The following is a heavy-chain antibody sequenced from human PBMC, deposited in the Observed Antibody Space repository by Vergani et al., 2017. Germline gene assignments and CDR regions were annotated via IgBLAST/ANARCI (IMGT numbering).Heavy chain of an antibody. J-gene: IGHJ5*02. CDR3: ARHGARFLEWLLWFDP. CDR1: GGSFCSSSYY. V-gene: IGHV4-39*01. D-gene: IGHD3-3*01. CDR2: IYYSGST. Sequence: QLQLQESGPGLVKPSETLSLTCTVSGGSFCSSSYYWGWIRQPPGKGLEWIGSIYYSGSTYYNPSLKSRVTISVDTSKNQFSLKLSSVTAAGTAVYYCARHGARFLEWLLWFDPWGQGTLVTVSS.